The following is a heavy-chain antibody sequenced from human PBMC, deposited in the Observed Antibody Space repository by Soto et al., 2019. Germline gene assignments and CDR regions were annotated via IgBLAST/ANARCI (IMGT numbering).Heavy chain of an antibody. CDR3: ARAFYGHSSYYPY. Sequence: NPSETLSLTCAVYGGSFSGYYWSWIRQPPGKGLEWIGEINDGGTTNSNPSLKSRVTISVDTSKNQFSLKLDSVTAADAAVYYCARAFYGHSSYYPYWGQGTPVTVSS. V-gene: IGHV4-34*01. CDR2: INDGGTT. D-gene: IGHD3-10*01. CDR1: GGSFSGYY. J-gene: IGHJ4*02.